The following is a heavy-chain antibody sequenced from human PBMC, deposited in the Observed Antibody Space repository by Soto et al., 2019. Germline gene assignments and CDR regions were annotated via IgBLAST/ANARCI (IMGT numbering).Heavy chain of an antibody. Sequence: QVQLVESGGGVVQPGRSLRLSCAASGFTFSSYGMHWVRQAPGKGLEWVAVISYDGSNKYYADSVKGRFTISRDNSKNTLYLHMNSLRAEDTAVYYCAKGNIVVVTASLYNWFDPWCQGTLVTVSS. J-gene: IGHJ5*02. V-gene: IGHV3-30*18. CDR1: GFTFSSYG. CDR3: AKGNIVVVTASLYNWFDP. D-gene: IGHD2-21*02. CDR2: ISYDGSNK.